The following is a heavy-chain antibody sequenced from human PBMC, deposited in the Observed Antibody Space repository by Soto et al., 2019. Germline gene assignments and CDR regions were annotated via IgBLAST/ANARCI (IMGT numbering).Heavy chain of an antibody. CDR2: INHSGST. CDR1: GGSFSGYY. Sequence: SETLSLTCAVYGGSFSGYYWSWIRQPPGKGLEWIGEINHSGSTNYNPSLKSRVTITVDTSKNHFSLKLSSVTAADTAVYYCARDTMVRGERNFYGMDVWGQGTTVTVSS. CDR3: ARDTMVRGERNFYGMDV. V-gene: IGHV4-34*01. D-gene: IGHD3-10*01. J-gene: IGHJ6*02.